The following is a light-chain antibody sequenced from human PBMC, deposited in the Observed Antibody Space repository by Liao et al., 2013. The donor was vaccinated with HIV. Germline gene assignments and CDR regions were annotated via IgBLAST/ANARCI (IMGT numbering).Light chain of an antibody. V-gene: IGLV3-1*01. CDR3: QAWDSSAVT. J-gene: IGLJ2*01. CDR2: QDT. CDR1: ELRDKY. Sequence: SDELTQPSSVSVSPGQTASIACSGDELRDKYASWYQQRPGQSPVLVIYQDTKRPSGIPDRFSGSNSGDTATLTISGTQAMDEADYYCQAWDSSAVTFGGGTKLTVL.